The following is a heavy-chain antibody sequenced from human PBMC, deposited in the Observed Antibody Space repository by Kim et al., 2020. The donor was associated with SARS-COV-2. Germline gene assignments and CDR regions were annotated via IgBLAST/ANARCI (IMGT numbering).Heavy chain of an antibody. D-gene: IGHD3-22*01. Sequence: SPAFQGQVTSSADKSISTAYLQWSSLKASDTAMYYCARRYYDSSGYRFDYWGQGTLVTVSS. J-gene: IGHJ4*02. V-gene: IGHV5-51*01. CDR3: ARRYYDSSGYRFDY.